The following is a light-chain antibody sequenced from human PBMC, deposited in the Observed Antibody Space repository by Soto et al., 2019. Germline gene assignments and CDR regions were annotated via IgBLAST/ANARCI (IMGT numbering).Light chain of an antibody. J-gene: IGLJ1*01. Sequence: QSALTQPASVSGSPGQSITISCTGTSSDVGSYNLDSWYQHHPGKAPKLMIYEVSNRPSGVSNRFSGSKSGNTASLTISGLQAEDEADYYCSSYSSSILVFGTGTKVTVL. CDR3: SSYSSSILV. CDR1: SSDVGSYNL. V-gene: IGLV2-14*02. CDR2: EVS.